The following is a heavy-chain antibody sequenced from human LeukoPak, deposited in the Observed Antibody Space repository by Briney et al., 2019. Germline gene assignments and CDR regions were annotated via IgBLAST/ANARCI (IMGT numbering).Heavy chain of an antibody. J-gene: IGHJ6*03. CDR3: ARAWAARKGTNYYKDV. CDR2: IYTSGST. Sequence: SETLSLTCTVSGGSISSYYWSWLRQPAGKGLEWIGRIYTSGSTNHNPSLTSRVTMSVDTSRNQFSLKLSSVTAADTAVYYCARAWAARKGTNYYKDVWGKGTTVTVSS. V-gene: IGHV4-4*07. CDR1: GGSISSYY. D-gene: IGHD6-6*01.